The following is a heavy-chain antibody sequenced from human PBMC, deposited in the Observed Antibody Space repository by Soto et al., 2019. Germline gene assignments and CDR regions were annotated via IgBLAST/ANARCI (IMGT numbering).Heavy chain of an antibody. Sequence: SETLCLTCTVAGRSISSSTYYWGWLRQPPGKGLEWIGSVYYSENTNYNPSLKSRVTISVDTSKNQFSLKLTSVTAADTAVYYCARDKITGLFDYWGQGTLVTVSS. CDR2: VYYSENT. CDR1: GRSISSSTYY. CDR3: ARDKITGLFDY. V-gene: IGHV4-39*07. J-gene: IGHJ4*02. D-gene: IGHD2-8*02.